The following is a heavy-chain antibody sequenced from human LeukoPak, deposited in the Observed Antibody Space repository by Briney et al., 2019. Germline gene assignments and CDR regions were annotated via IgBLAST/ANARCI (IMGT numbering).Heavy chain of an antibody. V-gene: IGHV3-30*18. CDR2: ISYDGSNK. J-gene: IGHJ4*02. CDR1: GFTFSSYG. CDR3: AKDSTAVAGVFDY. Sequence: GGSLRLSCAASGFTFSSYGMHWVRQAPGKGLEWVAVISYDGSNKYYADSVKGRFTISGDNSKNTLYLQMNSLRAEDTAVYYCAKDSTAVAGVFDYWGQGTLVTVSS. D-gene: IGHD6-19*01.